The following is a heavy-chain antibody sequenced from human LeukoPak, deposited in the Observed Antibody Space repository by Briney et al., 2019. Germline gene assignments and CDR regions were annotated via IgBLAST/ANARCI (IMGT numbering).Heavy chain of an antibody. J-gene: IGHJ4*02. CDR3: ARDSPYSSSWYPNDY. D-gene: IGHD6-13*01. CDR1: GYTFTSYG. Sequence: ASVTVSCNASGYTFTSYGISWVRQAPGQGLEWMGWISAYNGNTNYAQKLQGRVTMTTDTSTSTAYMELRSLRSDDTAVYYCARDSPYSSSWYPNDYWGQGTLVTVSS. V-gene: IGHV1-18*01. CDR2: ISAYNGNT.